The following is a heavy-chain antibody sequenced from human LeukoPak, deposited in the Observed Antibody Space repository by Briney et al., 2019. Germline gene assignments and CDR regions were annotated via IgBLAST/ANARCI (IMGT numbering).Heavy chain of an antibody. Sequence: GGSLRLSCAASGFTFNTAWMTWVRQAPGKGLEWVAVISKDGTNKHYADFVKGRFNVYRDNSKNTLYLQLNSLRTEDTGVYFCARGLQWLGPFDYWGQGTLVTVSS. CDR1: GFTFNTAW. D-gene: IGHD6-19*01. CDR2: ISKDGTNK. CDR3: ARGLQWLGPFDY. J-gene: IGHJ4*02. V-gene: IGHV3-30-3*01.